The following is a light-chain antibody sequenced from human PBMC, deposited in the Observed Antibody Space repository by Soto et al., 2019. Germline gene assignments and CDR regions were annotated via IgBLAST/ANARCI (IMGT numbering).Light chain of an antibody. CDR2: AAS. V-gene: IGKV3-15*01. Sequence: EMVMTQSPATLSVSPGERATPSGRASQSGSRNLAWYQQKPGQAPRLLIYAASTRATGIPARFSGSGSGTEFTLTISSLQSEDFAVYYCQQYNNWPYTFGQGTKLEIK. J-gene: IGKJ2*01. CDR1: QSGSRN. CDR3: QQYNNWPYT.